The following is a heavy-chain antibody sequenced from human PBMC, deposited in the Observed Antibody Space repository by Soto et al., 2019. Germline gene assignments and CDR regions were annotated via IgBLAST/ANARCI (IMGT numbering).Heavy chain of an antibody. CDR2: IIPSYDRA. CDR1: GDAFMSYA. D-gene: IGHD4-17*01. CDR3: AGDPTNAYGDDTFDY. Sequence: QVKLVQSGTEVKKPGSSVKVSCKASGDAFMSYAISWVRQAPGQGLEYMGGIIPSYDRAKYAQKLQGRLTVSADFYTSTVYMELTRLRSEDTAVYFCAGDPTNAYGDDTFDYWGQGTKVIVSS. J-gene: IGHJ4*02. V-gene: IGHV1-69*01.